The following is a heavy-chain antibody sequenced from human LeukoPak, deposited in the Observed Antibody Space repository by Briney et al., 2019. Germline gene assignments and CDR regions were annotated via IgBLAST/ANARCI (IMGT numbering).Heavy chain of an antibody. CDR3: ARRGDGYILDY. CDR1: GGSFSGCY. CDR2: IHYTGST. J-gene: IGHJ4*02. Sequence: SETLSLTCAVYGGSFSGCYWNWIRQPPGKGLEWIGSIHYTGSTYYNPSLKSRLTISVDTSRNQFSLKLSSVTAADTAVYYCARRGDGYILDYWGQGSLVTVSS. V-gene: IGHV4-34*01. D-gene: IGHD5-24*01.